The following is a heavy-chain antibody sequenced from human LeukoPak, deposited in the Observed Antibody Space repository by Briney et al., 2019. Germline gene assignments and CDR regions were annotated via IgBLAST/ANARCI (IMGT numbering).Heavy chain of an antibody. CDR1: GFTFSRIA. V-gene: IGHV3-23*01. CDR2: ISGSGGRDST. CDR3: AKGYSEYTSSWFDY. Sequence: PGGSLTLSCAASGFTFSRIAMSWVRQAPGKGLEWVSGISGSGGRDSTYYADSVEGRFTISRDKSKNTEYLEMNSLRAEDTAVYYCAKGYSEYTSSWFDYWGQGTLVTVSS. D-gene: IGHD6-13*01. J-gene: IGHJ4*02.